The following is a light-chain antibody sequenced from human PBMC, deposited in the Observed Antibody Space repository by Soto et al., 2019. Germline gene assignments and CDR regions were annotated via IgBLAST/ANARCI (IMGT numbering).Light chain of an antibody. Sequence: DIVMTQSPDSLALSLGERATINCKSSQIFLYSSNNKNYLAWYQQKPGQPPKLLIYWASTRESGVPDRFSGSGSGTDFTLAISRLQAEDVAVYFCQQYYDTLWTFGQGTKVDIK. J-gene: IGKJ1*01. CDR3: QQYYDTLWT. CDR2: WAS. CDR1: QIFLYSSNNKNY. V-gene: IGKV4-1*01.